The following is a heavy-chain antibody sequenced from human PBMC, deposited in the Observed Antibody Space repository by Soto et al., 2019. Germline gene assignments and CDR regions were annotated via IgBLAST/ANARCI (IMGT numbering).Heavy chain of an antibody. CDR1: GYTFNTYG. J-gene: IGHJ4*02. D-gene: IGHD1-26*01. V-gene: IGHV1-18*04. Sequence: ASVKVSCKASGYTFNTYGVSWVRQAPGQGLEWMGRISAYNGDTNYVQKLQGRLTMTTDTSTRTAYMELRSLRSDDTAVYYCASHPVSGSLHFDSWGQGTLVTVSS. CDR2: ISAYNGDT. CDR3: ASHPVSGSLHFDS.